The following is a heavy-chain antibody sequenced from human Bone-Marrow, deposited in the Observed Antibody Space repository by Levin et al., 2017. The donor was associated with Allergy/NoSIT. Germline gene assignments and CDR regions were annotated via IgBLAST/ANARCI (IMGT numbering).Heavy chain of an antibody. V-gene: IGHV1-69*06. CDR1: GGTFRTYA. J-gene: IGHJ6*02. D-gene: IGHD3-22*01. CDR3: AIPYGLYDKDV. Sequence: KISCKASGGTFRTYALNWVRQAPGQGLEWMGGIIPLFGSPHYSQKFQGRVTITADKSATTAYMEVRSLRSEDTALYYCAIPYGLYDKDVWGQGTAVTVSS. CDR2: IIPLFGSP.